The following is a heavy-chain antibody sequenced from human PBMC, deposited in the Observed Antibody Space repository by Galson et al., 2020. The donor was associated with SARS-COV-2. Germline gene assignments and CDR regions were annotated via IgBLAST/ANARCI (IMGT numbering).Heavy chain of an antibody. D-gene: IGHD3-10*01. CDR1: GFTFSNYW. V-gene: IGHV3-74*01. J-gene: IGHJ4*02. CDR3: AIQGVRGAIRY. CDR2: INSDGSST. Sequence: GESLKISCAASGFTFSNYWMHWVRQAPGKGLVWVSRINSDGSSTSYADSVQGRFTISRDNAKNTLYLQMNSLRAEDTAVYYCAIQGVRGAIRYWGQGTLVTVSS.